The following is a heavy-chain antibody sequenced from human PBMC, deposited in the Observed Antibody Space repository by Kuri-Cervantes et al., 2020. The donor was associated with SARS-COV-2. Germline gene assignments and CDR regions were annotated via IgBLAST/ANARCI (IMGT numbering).Heavy chain of an antibody. J-gene: IGHJ4*02. CDR3: ARGGTYYNSGSSFDY. V-gene: IGHV4-34*01. CDR2: INHSGST. Sequence: SETLSLTCAVYGGSFSGYYWSWIRQPPGKGLEWIGEINHSGSTNYNPSLKSRVTISVDTSKNHFSLKLRSLNAADTAVYYCARGGTYYNSGSSFDYWGQGTLVTVSS. CDR1: GGSFSGYY. D-gene: IGHD3-10*01.